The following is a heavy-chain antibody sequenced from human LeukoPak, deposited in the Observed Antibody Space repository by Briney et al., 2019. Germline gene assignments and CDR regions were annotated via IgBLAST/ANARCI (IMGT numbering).Heavy chain of an antibody. Sequence: PSETLSLTCTVSGGSIRSGSYYWSWIRQPAGKGLEWIGRIYTTGSTNYNPSLESRVTISVETSKNQFSLNLNSVTAADTAMYYCAREGRDTAVFDYWGQGALVTVSS. J-gene: IGHJ4*02. V-gene: IGHV4-61*02. CDR2: IYTTGST. CDR1: GGSIRSGSYY. D-gene: IGHD5-18*01. CDR3: AREGRDTAVFDY.